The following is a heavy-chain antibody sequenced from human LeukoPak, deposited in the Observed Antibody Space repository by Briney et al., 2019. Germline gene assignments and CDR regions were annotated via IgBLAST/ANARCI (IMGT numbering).Heavy chain of an antibody. CDR2: IKSKTDGGTT. D-gene: IGHD6-6*01. Sequence: PGGSLRLSCAASGFTFSNAWMSWVRQAPGKGLEWVGRIKSKTDGGTTDYAAPVKGRFTISRDDSKNTRYLQMNSLKTEDTAVYYCTTDPSSSSSVSYYCYYMDVWGKGTTVTVSS. CDR3: TTDPSSSSSVSYYCYYMDV. CDR1: GFTFSNAW. V-gene: IGHV3-15*01. J-gene: IGHJ6*03.